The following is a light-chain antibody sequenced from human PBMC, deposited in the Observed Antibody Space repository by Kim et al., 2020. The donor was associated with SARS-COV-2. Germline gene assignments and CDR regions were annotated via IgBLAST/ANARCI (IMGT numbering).Light chain of an antibody. V-gene: IGKV3-20*01. J-gene: IGKJ5*01. Sequence: EIVLTQSPGTLSLSPGERATLSCTASQIVRANYVAWYQRRSGQAPRLLIYHASIRATGIPDRFSGSVSGADFTLTISRLEPEDFAVYYCQHYDSLPITFGQGTRLDIK. CDR1: QIVRANY. CDR2: HAS. CDR3: QHYDSLPIT.